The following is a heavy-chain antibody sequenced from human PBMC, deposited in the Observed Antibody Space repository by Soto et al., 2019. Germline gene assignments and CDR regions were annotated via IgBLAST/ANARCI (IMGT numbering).Heavy chain of an antibody. Sequence: QVQLVQSGAEVKKPGASVKVSCKASGYTFTSFYMHWVRQAPGQGLEWMGIINPSGGSTSYAQKCLGRVTMTRDTSTITVYMELSSLSSEDTAVYYCARDLNGSGSYLGAFDIWGQGTMVTVSS. CDR3: ARDLNGSGSYLGAFDI. D-gene: IGHD3-10*01. V-gene: IGHV1-46*03. CDR2: INPSGGST. CDR1: GYTFTSFY. J-gene: IGHJ3*02.